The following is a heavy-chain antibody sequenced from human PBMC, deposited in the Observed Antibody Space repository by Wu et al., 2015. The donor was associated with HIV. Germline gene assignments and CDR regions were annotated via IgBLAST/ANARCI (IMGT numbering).Heavy chain of an antibody. Sequence: QVQLVQSGAEVKKPGASVKVSCKASGYTFTGYYMHWVRQAPGQGLEWMGWINPNSGGTNYAQKFQGRVTMTRDTSISTAYMELSRLRSDDTAVYYCARGNYGSGSYPIFPSYGMDVWGQGTTVTVSS. D-gene: IGHD3-10*01. CDR1: GYTFTGYY. CDR3: ARGNYGSGSYPIFPSYGMDV. V-gene: IGHV1-2*02. CDR2: INPNSGGT. J-gene: IGHJ6*02.